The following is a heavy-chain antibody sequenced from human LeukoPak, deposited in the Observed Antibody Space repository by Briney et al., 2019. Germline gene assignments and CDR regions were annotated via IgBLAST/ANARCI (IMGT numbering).Heavy chain of an antibody. D-gene: IGHD2-15*01. J-gene: IGHJ4*02. CDR3: ARDEVVVVAAQLDY. CDR2: ISAYNGNT. V-gene: IGHV1-18*01. Sequence: GASVKVSCKASGYTFTSYGISWVRQAPGQGLERMGWISAYNGNTNYAQKLQGRVTMTTDTSTSTAYMELRSLRSDDTAVYYCARDEVVVVAAQLDYWGQGTLVTVSS. CDR1: GYTFTSYG.